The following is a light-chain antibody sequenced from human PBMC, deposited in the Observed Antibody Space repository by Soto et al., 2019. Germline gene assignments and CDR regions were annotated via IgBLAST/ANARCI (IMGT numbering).Light chain of an antibody. V-gene: IGLV1-40*01. Sequence: QSVLTQPPSVSGAPGQRVTISCTGSSSNIGAGYDVHWYQQLPGTAPKLLIYGNSNRPSGVPDRFSGSKSGTSASLAITGLQAEDEADYSCQSYDSSLGNVFGTGTKVTVL. CDR1: SSNIGAGYD. CDR2: GNS. J-gene: IGLJ1*01. CDR3: QSYDSSLGNV.